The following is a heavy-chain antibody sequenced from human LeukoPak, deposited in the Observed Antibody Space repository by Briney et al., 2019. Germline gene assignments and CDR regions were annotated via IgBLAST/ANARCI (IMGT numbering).Heavy chain of an antibody. CDR1: GYTFTSYY. CDR3: ARGANWEMRYYFDY. CDR2: INPSGGST. J-gene: IGHJ4*02. V-gene: IGHV1-46*01. D-gene: IGHD7-27*01. Sequence: GASVKVSCKASGYTFTSYYMHWVRQAPGQGLEWMGIINPSGGSTSYAQKFQGRVTMTTDTSTSTAYMELRSLRADDTAVYYCARGANWEMRYYFDYWGQGTLVTVSS.